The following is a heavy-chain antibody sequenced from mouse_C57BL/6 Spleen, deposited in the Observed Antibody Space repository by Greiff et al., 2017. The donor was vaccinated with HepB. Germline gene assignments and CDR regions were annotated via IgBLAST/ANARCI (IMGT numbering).Heavy chain of an antibody. CDR2: IYPGDGDT. J-gene: IGHJ2*01. Sequence: VKLMESGPELVKPGASVKISCKASGYAFSSSWMNWVKQRPGKGLEWIGRIYPGDGDTNYNGKFKGKATLTADKSSSTAYMQLSSLTSEDSAVYFCAREDYFDYWGQGTTLTVSS. CDR1: GYAFSSSW. V-gene: IGHV1-82*01. CDR3: AREDYFDY.